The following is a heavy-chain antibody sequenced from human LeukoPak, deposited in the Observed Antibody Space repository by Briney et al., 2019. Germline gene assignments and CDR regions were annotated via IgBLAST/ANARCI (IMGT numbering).Heavy chain of an antibody. CDR2: ISGGGAST. V-gene: IGHV3-23*01. CDR3: ARASGYYYDSSGSTTDDY. CDR1: GFTFSSYG. Sequence: GGSLRLSCAASGFTFSSYGMSWVRQAPGKGLEWVSGISGGGASTFYADSVKGRFTISRDNSKNTLYLQMNSLRAEDTATYYCARASGYYYDSSGSTTDDYWGQGTLVTVSS. J-gene: IGHJ4*02. D-gene: IGHD3-22*01.